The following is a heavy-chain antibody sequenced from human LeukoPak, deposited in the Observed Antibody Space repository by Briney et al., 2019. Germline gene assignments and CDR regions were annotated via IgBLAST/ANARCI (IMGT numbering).Heavy chain of an antibody. Sequence: PGGSLRLSCAASGFTFDDYGMSWVRQAPGKGLEWVSGINWNGGSTGYVDSVKGRFTISRDNAKNSLYLQMNSLRAEDTALYYCARDWNYYDSSGGDYWGQGTLVTVSS. D-gene: IGHD3-22*01. CDR3: ARDWNYYDSSGGDY. CDR1: GFTFDDYG. CDR2: INWNGGST. V-gene: IGHV3-20*04. J-gene: IGHJ4*02.